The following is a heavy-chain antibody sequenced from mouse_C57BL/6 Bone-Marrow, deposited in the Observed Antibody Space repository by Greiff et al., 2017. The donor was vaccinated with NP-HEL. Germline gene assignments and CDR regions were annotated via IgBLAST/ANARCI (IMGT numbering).Heavy chain of an antibody. D-gene: IGHD2-3*01. Sequence: QVQLKESGPGLVQPSQSLSITCTVSGFSLTSYGVHWVRQSPGKGLEWLGVIWRGGSTDYNAAFMSRLSITTDNSTSQVFFKLNSLQADYTAIYYWAKRGDGYYPYYYAMDYWGQGTSVTVSS. CDR3: AKRGDGYYPYYYAMDY. V-gene: IGHV2-5*01. CDR2: IWRGGST. CDR1: GFSLTSYG. J-gene: IGHJ4*01.